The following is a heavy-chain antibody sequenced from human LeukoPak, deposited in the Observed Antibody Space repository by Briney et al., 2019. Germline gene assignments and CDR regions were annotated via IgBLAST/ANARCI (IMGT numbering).Heavy chain of an antibody. D-gene: IGHD4-23*01. Sequence: SETLSLTCAVSGGSISSGGYSWSWIRQPPGKGLEWIGYIYYSGSTYYNPSLKSRVTISVDTSKNQFPLKLSSVTAADTAVYYCARGYGGNSGIDYWGQGTLVTVSS. CDR2: IYYSGST. J-gene: IGHJ4*02. CDR1: GGSISSGGYS. V-gene: IGHV4-30-4*07. CDR3: ARGYGGNSGIDY.